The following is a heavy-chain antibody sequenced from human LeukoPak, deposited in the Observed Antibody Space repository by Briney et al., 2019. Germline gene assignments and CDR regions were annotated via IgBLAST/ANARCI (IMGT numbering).Heavy chain of an antibody. CDR1: GYTFTSYG. CDR2: ISAYNGNT. V-gene: IGHV1-18*01. Sequence: EASVKVSCKASGYTFTSYGISWVRQAPGQGLEWMGWISAYNGNTNYAQRLQGRVTMTTDTSTSTAYMELRSLRSDDTAVYYCARENPYGSGSYSFDYWGQGTLVTVSS. D-gene: IGHD3-10*01. J-gene: IGHJ4*02. CDR3: ARENPYGSGSYSFDY.